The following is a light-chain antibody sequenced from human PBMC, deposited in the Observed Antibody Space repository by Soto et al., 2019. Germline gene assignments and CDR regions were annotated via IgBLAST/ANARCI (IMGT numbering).Light chain of an antibody. CDR2: EVN. V-gene: IGLV2-18*02. CDR3: SSFTTSTTYV. Sequence: QSVLTQPPSVSRSPGQSVAVSCTGTSSDVGSYNRVSWYQQPPGTAPKLIIYEVNNRPSGVPDRFSGSKSGNTASLTISGLQAEDEADHYCSSFTTSTTYVFGTGTKVTVL. J-gene: IGLJ1*01. CDR1: SSDVGSYNR.